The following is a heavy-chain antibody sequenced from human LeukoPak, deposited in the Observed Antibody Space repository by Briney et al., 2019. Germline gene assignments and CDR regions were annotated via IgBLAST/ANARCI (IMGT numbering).Heavy chain of an antibody. D-gene: IGHD3-16*02. J-gene: IGHJ4*02. V-gene: IGHV4-4*07. CDR2: IYTSGST. CDR1: GGSISSYY. Sequence: SETLSLTCTVSGGSISSYYWSWIRQPAGKGLEWIGRIYTSGSTNYNPSLKSRVTMSVDTSKNQFSLKLSSVTAADTAVYYCARVRVWGSYCYTKTYYFDYWGQGTLVTVSS. CDR3: ARVRVWGSYCYTKTYYFDY.